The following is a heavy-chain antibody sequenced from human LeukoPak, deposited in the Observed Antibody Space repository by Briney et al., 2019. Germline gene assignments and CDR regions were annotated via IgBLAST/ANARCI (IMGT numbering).Heavy chain of an antibody. CDR2: INHSGST. CDR1: GGSFSGYY. J-gene: IGHJ3*02. Sequence: PSETLSLTCAVYGGSFSGYYWSWIRQPPGKGLEWIGEINHSGSTNYNPSLKSRVTISVDTSKNQFSLKLSSVTAADTAVYYCARGLISGHAFDIWGQGTMVTVSS. V-gene: IGHV4-34*01. D-gene: IGHD2-15*01. CDR3: ARGLISGHAFDI.